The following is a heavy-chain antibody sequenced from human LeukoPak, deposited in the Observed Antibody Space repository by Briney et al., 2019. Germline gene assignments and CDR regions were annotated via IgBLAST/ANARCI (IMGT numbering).Heavy chain of an antibody. CDR2: MNPNSGNT. D-gene: IGHD3-9*01. CDR1: VYTFTSYD. V-gene: IGHV1-8*01. J-gene: IGHJ4*02. CDR3: ASSEGDMTAFDY. Sequence: ASVNVSCKASVYTFTSYDINWVRQATGQGLEWMGWMNPNSGNTGYAQKFQVRVTMTRNTSISTAYMELSSLRSEDTAVYYCASSEGDMTAFDYWGQGTLVTVSS.